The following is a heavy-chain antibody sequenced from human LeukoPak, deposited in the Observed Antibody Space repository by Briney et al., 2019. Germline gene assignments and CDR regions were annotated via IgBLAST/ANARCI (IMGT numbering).Heavy chain of an antibody. Sequence: GGSLRLSCAASGFTVSSNYMSWVRQAPGKGLEWVSVIYSGGSTYYADSVKGRFTISRDNSKNTLYLQMSSLRAEDTAVYYCARDSRYYYPSYWGQGTLVTVSS. CDR3: ARDSRYYYPSY. V-gene: IGHV3-66*01. J-gene: IGHJ4*02. D-gene: IGHD3-10*01. CDR2: IYSGGST. CDR1: GFTVSSNY.